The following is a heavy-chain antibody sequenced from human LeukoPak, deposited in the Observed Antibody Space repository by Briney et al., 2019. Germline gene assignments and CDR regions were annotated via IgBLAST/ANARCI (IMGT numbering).Heavy chain of an antibody. J-gene: IGHJ3*02. CDR1: GFTFSSYW. D-gene: IGHD6-19*01. Sequence: GGSLRLSCAASGFTFSSYWMSWVRQAPGKGLEWLANIKQDGSDKYYVDSVKGRFTISRDNSKNTLYPQMNSLRAEDTAVYYCGGSGWYLGAFDIWGQGTMVTVSS. CDR3: GGSGWYLGAFDI. CDR2: IKQDGSDK. V-gene: IGHV3-7*01.